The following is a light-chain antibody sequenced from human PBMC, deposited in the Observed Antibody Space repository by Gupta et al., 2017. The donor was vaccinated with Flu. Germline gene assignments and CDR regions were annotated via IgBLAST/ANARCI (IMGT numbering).Light chain of an antibody. V-gene: IGKV1-33*01. J-gene: IGKJ4*01. CDR1: QDISNY. Sequence: DIQMTQSPSSLSASVGDRVTITCQASQDISNYLNWYQQKPGKAPKLLIYDASNFEPGVPSRFSGSGAGTDFTFTISILQPEDIATYYCQQYDNLALTFGGGTKVEIK. CDR2: DAS. CDR3: QQYDNLALT.